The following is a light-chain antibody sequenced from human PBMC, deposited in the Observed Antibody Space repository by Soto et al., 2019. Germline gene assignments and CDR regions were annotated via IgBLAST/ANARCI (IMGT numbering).Light chain of an antibody. CDR2: DAS. CDR3: QQYNGYSRT. Sequence: DIQMTQSPSTLSASVGDMVTITCRAIQSIGSSLSWYQQKPGKVTKLLIFDASRLERGVKSRLSGSASGTAFTLTIRSLQSHDFSTDYCQQYNGYSRTLGQGTKVAI. J-gene: IGKJ1*01. CDR1: QSIGSS. V-gene: IGKV1-5*01.